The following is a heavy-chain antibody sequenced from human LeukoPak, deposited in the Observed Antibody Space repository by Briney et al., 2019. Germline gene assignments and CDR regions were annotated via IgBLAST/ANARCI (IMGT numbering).Heavy chain of an antibody. CDR1: GGSVSSGGYY. CDR3: ARSSGGDVVVVAATHFDY. D-gene: IGHD2-15*01. CDR2: IYYSGST. V-gene: IGHV4-61*08. Sequence: SETLSLTCTVSGGSVSSGGYYWSWIRQPPGKGLEWIGYIYYSGSTNYNPSLKSRVTISVDTSKNQLSLKLSSVTAADTAVYYCARSSGGDVVVVAATHFDYWGQGTLVTVSS. J-gene: IGHJ4*02.